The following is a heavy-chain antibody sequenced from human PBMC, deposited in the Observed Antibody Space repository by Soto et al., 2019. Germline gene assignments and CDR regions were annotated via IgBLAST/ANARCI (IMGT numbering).Heavy chain of an antibody. CDR2: ISSGSSYI. D-gene: IGHD6-19*01. V-gene: IGHV3-21*01. CDR3: ARQRLVYSRSYFDY. CDR1: GFTFSTDS. Sequence: EVQLVESGGGLVKPGGSLRLSCAASGFTFSTDSMNWVRQAPGKGLEWVSSISSGSSYIYYADSVKGRFTISRDNAKNSLYLQMNSLRAEDTALYYCARQRLVYSRSYFDYWGQGTLVTVSS. J-gene: IGHJ4*02.